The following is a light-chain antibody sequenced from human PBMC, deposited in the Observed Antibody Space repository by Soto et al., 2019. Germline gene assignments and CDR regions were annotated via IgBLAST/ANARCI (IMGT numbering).Light chain of an antibody. CDR2: GAS. Sequence: EMVVTQSPPTLSVSPGERATLSCRTSQSVGSSLAWYQQQPGQAPRLLIYGASTRATGIPARFSGSGSGTEFTHTISSLQSEDFAGYYCQQDNHWPPFLFGPGTKVDIK. J-gene: IGKJ3*01. CDR1: QSVGSS. V-gene: IGKV3-15*01. CDR3: QQDNHWPPFL.